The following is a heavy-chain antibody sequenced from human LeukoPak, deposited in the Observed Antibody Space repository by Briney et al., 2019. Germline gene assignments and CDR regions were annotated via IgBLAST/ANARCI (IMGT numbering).Heavy chain of an antibody. D-gene: IGHD6-13*01. V-gene: IGHV3-53*01. CDR1: GFTVGSNY. J-gene: IGHJ4*02. CDR3: ARPSRWRQLVEKPFDY. CDR2: IYSGGST. Sequence: PGGSLRHSCAASGFTVGSNYMSWVRQAPGKGLEWVSVIYSGGSTYYADSVKGRFTISRDNSKNTLYLQMNSLRAEDTAVYYCARPSRWRQLVEKPFDYWGQGTLVTVSS.